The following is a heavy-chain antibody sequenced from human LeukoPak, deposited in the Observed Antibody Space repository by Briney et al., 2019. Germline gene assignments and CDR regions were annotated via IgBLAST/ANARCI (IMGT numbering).Heavy chain of an antibody. D-gene: IGHD1-7*01. CDR2: IYYSGST. CDR3: ARPITGTPDAFDI. V-gene: IGHV4-59*08. J-gene: IGHJ3*02. CDR1: GGSISSYY. Sequence: PSETLSLTCTVSGGSISSYYWSWIRQPPGKGLEWIGYIYYSGSTNYNPSLKSRVTISVDTSKNQFSLKLSSVTAADTAVYYCARPITGTPDAFDIWGQGTMVTVSS.